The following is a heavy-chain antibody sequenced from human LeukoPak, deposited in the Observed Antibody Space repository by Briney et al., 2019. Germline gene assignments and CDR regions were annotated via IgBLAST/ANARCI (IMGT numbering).Heavy chain of an antibody. D-gene: IGHD3-22*01. J-gene: IGHJ4*02. CDR1: GYTFTGYY. V-gene: IGHV1-2*06. Sequence: GASVKVSCEASGYTFTGYYMHWVRQAPGQGLEWMGRINPNSGGTNYAQKFQGRVTMTRDTSISTAYMELSRLRSDDTAAYYCARDLAGPYYYDSSGVDCWGQGTLVTVSS. CDR2: INPNSGGT. CDR3: ARDLAGPYYYDSSGVDC.